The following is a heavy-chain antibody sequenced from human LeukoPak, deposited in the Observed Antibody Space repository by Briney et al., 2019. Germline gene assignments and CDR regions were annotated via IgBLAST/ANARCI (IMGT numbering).Heavy chain of an antibody. V-gene: IGHV3-7*01. CDR3: ANGDGFDY. D-gene: IGHD5-24*01. CDR2: IKQDGSET. CDR1: GFTFSTYW. Sequence: SGGSLRLSCGTSGFTFSTYWMSWVRQAPGKGLEWVANIKQDGSETYYADSVKGRFTIFRDNAKNSLYLQMDSLRVEDTAVYYCANGDGFDYWGQGTLVIVSS. J-gene: IGHJ4*02.